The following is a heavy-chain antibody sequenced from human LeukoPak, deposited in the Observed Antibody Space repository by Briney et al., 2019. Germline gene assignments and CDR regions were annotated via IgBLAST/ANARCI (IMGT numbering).Heavy chain of an antibody. D-gene: IGHD4-23*01. CDR2: ISGSGGST. V-gene: IGHV3-23*01. CDR1: GFTFSSYA. Sequence: TGGSLRLSCAASGFTFSSYAMSWVRQAPGKGLEWVSAISGSGGSTYYADSVKGRFTISRDNSKNTLYLQMNSLRAEDTAVYYCAKYYGGHTYYFDYWGQGTLVTVSS. CDR3: AKYYGGHTYYFDY. J-gene: IGHJ4*02.